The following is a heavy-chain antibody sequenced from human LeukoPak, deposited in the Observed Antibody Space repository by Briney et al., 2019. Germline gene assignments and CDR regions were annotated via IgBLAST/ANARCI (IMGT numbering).Heavy chain of an antibody. CDR1: GYTFTSYA. CDR3: ASTSTDFWSGTYNWFDP. D-gene: IGHD3-3*01. V-gene: IGHV7-4-1*02. CDR2: INTNTGNP. Sequence: ASVKVSCKASGYTFTSYAMNWVRQASGQGLEWMGWINTNTGNPTYAQGFTGRFVFSLDTSVSTAYLQISSLKAEDTAVYYCASTSTDFWSGTYNWFDPWGQGTLVTVSS. J-gene: IGHJ5*02.